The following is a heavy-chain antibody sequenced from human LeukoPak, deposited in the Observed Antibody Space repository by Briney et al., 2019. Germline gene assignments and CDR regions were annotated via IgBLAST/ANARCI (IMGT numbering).Heavy chain of an antibody. CDR3: ASLYSSSSFYYYYYMDV. D-gene: IGHD6-6*01. V-gene: IGHV4-34*01. Sequence: NPSETLSLTCAVYGGSFSGYYWSWIRQPPGKGLEWIGEINHSGSTNYNPSLKSRVTISVDTSKNQFSLKLSSVTAADTAVYYCASLYSSSSFYYYYYMDVWGKGTTVTVSS. J-gene: IGHJ6*03. CDR1: GGSFSGYY. CDR2: INHSGST.